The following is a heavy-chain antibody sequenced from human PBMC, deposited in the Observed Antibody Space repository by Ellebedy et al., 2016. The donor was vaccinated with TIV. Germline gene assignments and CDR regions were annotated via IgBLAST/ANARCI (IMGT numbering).Heavy chain of an antibody. J-gene: IGHJ4*02. D-gene: IGHD5-12*01. CDR2: ISSSSSYI. CDR3: AREGGYSGYENFDY. V-gene: IGHV3-21*01. CDR1: GFTFSSYR. Sequence: GESLKISCAASGFTFSSYRMNWVRQAPGKGLEWVSSISSSSSYIYYADSVKGRFTISRDNAKNSLYLQMNSLRAEDTAVYYCAREGGYSGYENFDYWGQGTLVTVSS.